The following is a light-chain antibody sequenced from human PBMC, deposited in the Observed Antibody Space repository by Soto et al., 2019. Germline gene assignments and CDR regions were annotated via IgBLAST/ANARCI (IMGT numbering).Light chain of an antibody. CDR1: QSVSSTY. V-gene: IGKV3-20*01. J-gene: IGKJ5*01. Sequence: ELVLTQSPGTLSLSPGEGATLSCRASQSVSSTYLAWYQQKPGQAPGLLIYGVSNRATGIPDRFSGSGSGTDFPLTISRLESEDFAVYYCQQFGTSPITFGQGTRLEMK. CDR2: GVS. CDR3: QQFGTSPIT.